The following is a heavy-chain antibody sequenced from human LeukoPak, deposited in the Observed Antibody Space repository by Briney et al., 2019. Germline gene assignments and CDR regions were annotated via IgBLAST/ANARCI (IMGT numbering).Heavy chain of an antibody. J-gene: IGHJ3*02. CDR1: GFPFSTYS. CDR2: ISRSTSTI. V-gene: IGHV3-48*04. Sequence: GGSLRLSCAASGFPFSTYSMNWVRQAPGKGLECVSYISRSTSTIYYADSVKGRFTISRDNAKTSLYLQMNSLRAEDTAVYYCARDLTVSDAFNIWGQGTMVTVSS. D-gene: IGHD2-8*01. CDR3: ARDLTVSDAFNI.